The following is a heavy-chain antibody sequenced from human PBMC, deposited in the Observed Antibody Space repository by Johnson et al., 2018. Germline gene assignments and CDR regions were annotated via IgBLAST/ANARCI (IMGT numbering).Heavy chain of an antibody. Sequence: EVQLVETGGGLVQPGGSLRLSCAASGFTFSSHSMNWVRQAPGKGLEWVSYISGSSTTIYYADSVKGRFTISRDDAKNALYLQMNSLRAEDTSVYYGVQPYRRDWWTLQHLGQGTLVTVSS. V-gene: IGHV3-48*01. J-gene: IGHJ1*01. CDR3: VQPYRRDWWTLQH. D-gene: IGHD6-19*01. CDR1: GFTFSSHS. CDR2: ISGSSTTI.